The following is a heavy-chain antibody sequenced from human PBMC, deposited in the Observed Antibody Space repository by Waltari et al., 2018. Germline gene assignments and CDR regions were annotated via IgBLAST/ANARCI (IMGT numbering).Heavy chain of an antibody. CDR3: AKGAQTAWFDP. Sequence: EVQLLESGGGLVQPGGSLRLSCAASAFNFGPSSMPWVRQTPGKGLEWVSSINSDGGFTPYADSVKGRFTISRDNSRNTLFLQMNSLRAEDTAVYYCAKGAQTAWFDPWGQGTLVTVSS. V-gene: IGHV3-23*01. J-gene: IGHJ5*02. CDR2: INSDGGFT. CDR1: AFNFGPSS.